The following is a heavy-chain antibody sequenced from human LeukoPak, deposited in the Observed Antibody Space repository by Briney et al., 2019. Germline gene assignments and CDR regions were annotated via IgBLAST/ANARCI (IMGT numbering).Heavy chain of an antibody. CDR2: INHSGST. Sequence: PSETLSLTCAVYGGSFSGYYWSWIRQPPGKGLEWIGEINHSGSTNYNPSLKSRVTISVDTSKNQFSLKLSSVTAADTAVYYCARHFDILTGYYSMQFDYWGQGTLVTVSS. J-gene: IGHJ4*02. CDR3: ARHFDILTGYYSMQFDY. CDR1: GGSFSGYY. D-gene: IGHD3-9*01. V-gene: IGHV4-34*01.